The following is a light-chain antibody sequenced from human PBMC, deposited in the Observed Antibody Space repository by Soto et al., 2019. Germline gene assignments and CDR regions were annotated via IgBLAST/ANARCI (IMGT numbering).Light chain of an antibody. Sequence: QSVLTQPPSASGSPGQSVSISCTGTSRDVGGNNYVSWYQQHPGKAPKLMIYEVSKRPSGVPDRFSGSKSGNTASLTVSGLQAEDEADYFCLSYAGSTNYVFGTGTKVTVL. J-gene: IGLJ1*01. V-gene: IGLV2-8*01. CDR1: SRDVGGNNY. CDR2: EVS. CDR3: LSYAGSTNYV.